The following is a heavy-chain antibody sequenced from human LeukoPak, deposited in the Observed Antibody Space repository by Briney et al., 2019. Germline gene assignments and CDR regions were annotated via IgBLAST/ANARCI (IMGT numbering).Heavy chain of an antibody. CDR2: ISTTGGT. CDR1: GGSISTYY. Sequence: SETLSLTCTVSGGSISTYYWSWIRQPAGKGLEWIGRISTTGGTIYNPSLKSRVTVSVDTSKNQFSLKLSSVTAADTAVYYCAKSNGYGLVDIWGQGTVVTVSS. CDR3: AKSNGYGLVDI. V-gene: IGHV4-4*07. D-gene: IGHD3-10*01. J-gene: IGHJ3*02.